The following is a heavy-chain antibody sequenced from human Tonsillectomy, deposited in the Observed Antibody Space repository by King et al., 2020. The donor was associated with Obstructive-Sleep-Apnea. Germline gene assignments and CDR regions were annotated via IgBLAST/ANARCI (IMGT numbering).Heavy chain of an antibody. CDR1: GGSISSSSYY. Sequence: QLQESGPGLVKPSETLSLTCTVSGGSISSSSYYWGWIRQPPGKGLELIGSIYYSGSTYYNPSLKSRVTISVDTSKNQFSLKLSSVTAADTAVYYCARFPGYYYDSSGYPLDYWGQGTLVTVSS. J-gene: IGHJ4*02. CDR3: ARFPGYYYDSSGYPLDY. V-gene: IGHV4-39*07. CDR2: IYYSGST. D-gene: IGHD3-22*01.